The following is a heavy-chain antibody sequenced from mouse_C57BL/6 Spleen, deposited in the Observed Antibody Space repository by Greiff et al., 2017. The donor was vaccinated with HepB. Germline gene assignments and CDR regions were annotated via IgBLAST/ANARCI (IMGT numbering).Heavy chain of an antibody. D-gene: IGHD3-2*02. CDR1: GYTFTSYW. V-gene: IGHV1-64*01. J-gene: IGHJ1*03. Sequence: QVQLQQPGAELVKPGASVKLSCKASGYTFTSYWMHWVKQRPGQGLEWIGMIHPNSGSTNYNEKFKSKATLTVDKSSSTAYMQLSRLTSEDSAVYYCARTAQGRGYFDVWGTGTTVTVSS. CDR3: ARTAQGRGYFDV. CDR2: IHPNSGST.